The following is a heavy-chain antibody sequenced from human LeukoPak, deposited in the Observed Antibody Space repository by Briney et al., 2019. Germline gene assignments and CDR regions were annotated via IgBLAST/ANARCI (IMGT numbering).Heavy chain of an antibody. CDR3: ARSSYGGNSRGIGRIVYFQH. J-gene: IGHJ1*01. CDR1: GGSFSGYY. D-gene: IGHD4-23*01. V-gene: IGHV4-34*01. CDR2: INHSGST. Sequence: SETLSLTCAVSGGSFSGYYWSWIRQPPGKGLEWIGEINHSGSTNYNPSLKSRVTISVDTSKNQFSLRLTSVTAADTAVYYCARSSYGGNSRGIGRIVYFQHWGQGTLVTVSS.